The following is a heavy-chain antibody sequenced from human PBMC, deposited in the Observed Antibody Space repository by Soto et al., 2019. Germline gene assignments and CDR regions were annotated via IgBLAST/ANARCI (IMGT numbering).Heavy chain of an antibody. CDR2: INPSGGST. CDR1: GYTFTSYY. CDR3: ARGNRGFGELLPYYYYGMDV. V-gene: IGHV1-46*01. J-gene: IGHJ6*02. Sequence: ALVKLSCKASGYTFTSYYMHWERQAPGQGVEWMGIINPSGGSTSYAQKFQGRVTMTRDTSTSTVYMELSSLRSEDTAVYYCARGNRGFGELLPYYYYGMDVWGQGTTVTVSS. D-gene: IGHD3-10*01.